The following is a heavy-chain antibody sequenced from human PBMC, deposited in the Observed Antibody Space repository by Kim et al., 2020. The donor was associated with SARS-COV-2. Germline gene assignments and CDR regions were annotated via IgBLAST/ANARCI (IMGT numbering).Heavy chain of an antibody. V-gene: IGHV3-11*06. CDR3: ARVPGTYSSSSKDYFDY. D-gene: IGHD6-6*01. CDR2: ISSSSSYT. J-gene: IGHJ4*02. CDR1: GFTFSDYY. Sequence: GGSLRLSCAASGFTFSDYYMSWIRQAPGKGLEWVSYISSSSSYTNYADSVKGRFTISRDNAKNSLYLQMNSLRAEDTAVYYCARVPGTYSSSSKDYFDYWGQGTLVTVSS.